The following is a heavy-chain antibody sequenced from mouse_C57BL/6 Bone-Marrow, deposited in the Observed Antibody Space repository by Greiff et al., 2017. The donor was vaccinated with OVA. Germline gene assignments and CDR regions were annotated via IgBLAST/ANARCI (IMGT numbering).Heavy chain of an antibody. J-gene: IGHJ2*01. V-gene: IGHV1-5*01. CDR2: IYPGNSDT. CDR1: GYTFTRYW. CDR3: TTYVYHGTYFAY. D-gene: IGHD1-1*01. Sequence: EVQLQQSGPVLARPGASVKMSCKTSGYTFTRYWMHWVKQRPGQGLEWIGAIYPGNSDTSYNQKFKGKAKLTAVTSASTAYMELSSLTIEDSAFYYCTTYVYHGTYFAYWGQGTTLTVSS.